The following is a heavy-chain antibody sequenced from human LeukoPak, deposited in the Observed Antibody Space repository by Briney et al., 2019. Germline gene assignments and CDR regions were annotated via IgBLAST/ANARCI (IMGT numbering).Heavy chain of an antibody. Sequence: GGSLRLSCAASGFTFSSYAMSWVRQAPGKGLEWVSGISDSGGTTYYADSVKGRFTISRDNSKTTLYLQMNSLRAEDTAVYCCAKDKAAIPVAFDIWGQGTMVTVSS. CDR3: AKDKAAIPVAFDI. CDR1: GFTFSSYA. CDR2: ISDSGGTT. J-gene: IGHJ3*02. D-gene: IGHD6-13*01. V-gene: IGHV3-23*01.